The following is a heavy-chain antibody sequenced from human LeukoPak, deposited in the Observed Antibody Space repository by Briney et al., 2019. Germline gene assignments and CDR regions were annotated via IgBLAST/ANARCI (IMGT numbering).Heavy chain of an antibody. V-gene: IGHV1-2*02. CDR3: ARRCWGGGAAGMDV. J-gene: IGHJ6*02. Sequence: ASVKVSCKASGYTFTGYYMHWVRQAPGQGLEWMGWINPNSGGTNYAQKFQGRVTMTRDTSISTAYMELSRLRSDDTAVYYCARRCWGGGAAGMDVWGQGTTVTVSS. CDR1: GYTFTGYY. D-gene: IGHD3-16*01. CDR2: INPNSGGT.